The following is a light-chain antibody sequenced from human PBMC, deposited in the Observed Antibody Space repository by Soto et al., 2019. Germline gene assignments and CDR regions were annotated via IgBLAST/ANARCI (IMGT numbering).Light chain of an antibody. V-gene: IGKV4-1*01. J-gene: IGKJ5*01. CDR1: QLLFYNCISNNY. CDR3: QQYCHAPIT. Sequence: DIMMTQSPDSLAVFLRAGATVNCNSSQLLFYNCISNNYLAWYQQRPGQPPKFLIVWASTRASGVPDRFSGSGSGTDFTLSIRSLQAEDVAVYYCQQYCHAPITFGQGTRREIK. CDR2: WAS.